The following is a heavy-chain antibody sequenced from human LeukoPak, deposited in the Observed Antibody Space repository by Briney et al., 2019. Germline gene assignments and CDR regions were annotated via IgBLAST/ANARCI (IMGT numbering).Heavy chain of an antibody. CDR3: ARSRGYDYGLDY. J-gene: IGHJ4*02. D-gene: IGHD5-18*01. V-gene: IGHV4-4*07. Sequence: SETLSLTCTVSGDSITSYYWSWIRQPAGKGLEWIGRFYTSGSTNFNPSLKSRVTMSVDTSKTQFSLKLSSVTAADTAVYYCARSRGYDYGLDYWGQGTLVTVSS. CDR1: GDSITSYY. CDR2: FYTSGST.